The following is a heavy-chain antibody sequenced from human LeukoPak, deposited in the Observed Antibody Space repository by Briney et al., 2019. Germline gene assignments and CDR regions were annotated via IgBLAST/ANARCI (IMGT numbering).Heavy chain of an antibody. CDR1: GLTSGIYA. D-gene: IGHD6-13*01. Sequence: GGSLSLSCAASGLTSGIYAMSWVRQAPGRGLEWVSVISGSGGSTYFADSVKGRFIISRDSSKNTLYLQMNSLRAEDTAVYYCAREDSSSWYFFDFWGQGTLVTVSS. V-gene: IGHV3-23*01. CDR2: ISGSGGST. J-gene: IGHJ4*02. CDR3: AREDSSSWYFFDF.